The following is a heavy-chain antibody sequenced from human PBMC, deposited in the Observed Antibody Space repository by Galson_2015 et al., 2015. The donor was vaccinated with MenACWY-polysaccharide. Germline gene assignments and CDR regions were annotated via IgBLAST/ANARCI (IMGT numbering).Heavy chain of an antibody. Sequence: SCKASGYTFSSYDINWVRQATGQRLEWMGWMNPNSGNTGYAQKFQGRVTMTRNTSISTAYMELSSLTSEDTAVYYCARGRRDTAVAAPAAVLLDLWGQGILVTVSA. CDR1: GYTFSSYD. D-gene: IGHD6-19*01. CDR3: ARGRRDTAVAAPAAVLLDL. J-gene: IGHJ1*01. CDR2: MNPNSGNT. V-gene: IGHV1-8*01.